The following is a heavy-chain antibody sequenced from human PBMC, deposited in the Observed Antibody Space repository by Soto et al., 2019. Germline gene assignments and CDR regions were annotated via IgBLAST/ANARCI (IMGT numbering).Heavy chain of an antibody. CDR1: GYSLTSYW. J-gene: IGHJ6*02. CDR2: SYPGYSDT. CDR3: ARRGITMVRGAGGMDV. Sequence: GESLKIPRQGPGYSLTSYWNGWVRHMPGKGLACKGISYPGYSDTRYSPPFQSQVTISADKPIITTYLQWTSLTAADTAMYYCARRGITMVRGAGGMDVWGQGTTVTVSS. V-gene: IGHV5-51*04. D-gene: IGHD3-10*01.